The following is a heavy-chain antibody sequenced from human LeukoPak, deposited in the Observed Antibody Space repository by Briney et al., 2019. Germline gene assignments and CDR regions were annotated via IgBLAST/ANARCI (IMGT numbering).Heavy chain of an antibody. CDR1: GFTFSSYW. CDR3: ARVGSYGSPSDY. CDR2: INSGGSST. J-gene: IGHJ4*02. V-gene: IGHV3-74*01. D-gene: IGHD3-16*01. Sequence: GGSLRLSCAASGFTFSSYWMHWVRQAPGKGLVWVSRINSGGSSTSYADSVKGRFTISRDNAKNTLYLQMNSLRAEDTAVYYCARVGSYGSPSDYWGQGTLVTVSS.